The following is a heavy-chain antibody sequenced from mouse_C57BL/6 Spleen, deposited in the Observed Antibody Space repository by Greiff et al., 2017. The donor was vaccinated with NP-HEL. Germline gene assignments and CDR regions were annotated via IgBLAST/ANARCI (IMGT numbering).Heavy chain of an antibody. J-gene: IGHJ2*01. CDR1: GYTFTSYW. CDR3: ARRPFDY. V-gene: IGHV1-50*01. CDR2: IDPSDSYT. Sequence: VQLQQSGAELVKPGASVKLSCKASGYTFTSYWMQWVKQRPGQGLEWIGEIDPSDSYTNYNQKFKGKATLTVDTSSSTAYMQLSSLTSEDSAVYYCARRPFDYWGQGTTLTVSS.